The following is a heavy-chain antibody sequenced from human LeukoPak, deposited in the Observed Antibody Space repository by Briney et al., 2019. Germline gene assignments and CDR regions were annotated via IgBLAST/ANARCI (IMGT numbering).Heavy chain of an antibody. CDR2: IRKKGYGETT. CDR3: TTVPRGGYSYGHGY. J-gene: IGHJ4*02. CDR1: GFTFGDDA. D-gene: IGHD5-18*01. V-gene: IGHV3-49*03. Sequence: HAGGSLRLSCTASGFTFGDDAWSWFRQAPGKGLEWICFIRKKGYGETTNYAASVRGRFTISRDDAKSIAYLQMNSLKTEDTAVYYCTTVPRGGYSYGHGYWGQGTLVTVSS.